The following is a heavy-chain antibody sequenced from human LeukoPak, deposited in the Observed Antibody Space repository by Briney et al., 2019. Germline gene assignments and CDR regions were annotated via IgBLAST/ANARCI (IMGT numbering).Heavy chain of an antibody. D-gene: IGHD2-2*02. CDR2: ISSSSSYI. J-gene: IGHJ3*02. Sequence: GGSLRLSCAASGFTFSSYSMNWVRQAPGKGLEWVSSISSSSSYIYYADSVKGRFTISRDNAKNSLYLQMNSLRAEDTAVYYCARRLYCSGTNCYTGPDVFDIWGQGTMVTVSS. V-gene: IGHV3-21*01. CDR3: ARRLYCSGTNCYTGPDVFDI. CDR1: GFTFSSYS.